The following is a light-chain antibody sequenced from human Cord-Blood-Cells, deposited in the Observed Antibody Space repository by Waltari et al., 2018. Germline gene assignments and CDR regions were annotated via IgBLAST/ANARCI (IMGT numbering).Light chain of an antibody. V-gene: IGLV2-14*03. CDR1: SSDVGGYNY. CDR3: SSYTSSSTWV. CDR2: DVS. J-gene: IGLJ3*02. Sequence: QSALTQSASVSGSPGQSITISCTGTSSDVGGYNYVSMYQQHPGKAPKLMLYDVSNRPSGVSNRFSGSKSGNTASLTISGLQAEDEADYYCSSYTSSSTWVFGGGTKLTVL.